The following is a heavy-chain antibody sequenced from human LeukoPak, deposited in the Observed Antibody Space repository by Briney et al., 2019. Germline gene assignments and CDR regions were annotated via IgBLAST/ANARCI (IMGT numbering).Heavy chain of an antibody. J-gene: IGHJ4*02. CDR1: GFPFSSYW. CDR3: TREDHSNYNY. D-gene: IGHD4-11*01. CDR2: IKQDGGET. V-gene: IGHV3-7*01. Sequence: PGGSLRLSCAASGFPFSSYWMAWVRQAPGKGPEWVASIKQDGGETFYVDSVKGRFTISRDNAKNSLYLQMNSLRAEDTAVYYCTREDHSNYNYWGQGTLVTVSS.